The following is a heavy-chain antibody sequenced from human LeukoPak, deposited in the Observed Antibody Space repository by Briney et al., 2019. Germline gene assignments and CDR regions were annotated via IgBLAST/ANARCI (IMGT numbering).Heavy chain of an antibody. CDR2: INHSGST. J-gene: IGHJ4*02. CDR3: ARYSGTVVTPGNYFDY. D-gene: IGHD4-23*01. V-gene: IGHV4-34*01. CDR1: GESFSGYY. Sequence: PSETLSLTCAVYGESFSGYYWSWIRQPPGKGLEWIGEINHSGSTNYNPSLKSRVTISVDTSKNQFSLKLASVTAADTAVYYCARYSGTVVTPGNYFDYWGQGTLVTVSS.